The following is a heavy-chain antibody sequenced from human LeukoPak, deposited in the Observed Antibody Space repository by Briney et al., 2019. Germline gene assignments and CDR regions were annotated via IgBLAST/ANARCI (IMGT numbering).Heavy chain of an antibody. V-gene: IGHV4-59*01. D-gene: IGHD2-2*01. CDR1: GGSISSYY. CDR2: IYYSGST. CDR3: ARARSRGYCSSTSCYYFDY. Sequence: SETLSLTCTVSGGSISSYYWSWIRQPPGKGLEWIGYIYYSGSTNYNPSLKSRVTISVDTSKNQFSLKLSSVTAADTAMYYCARARSRGYCSSTSCYYFDYWGQGTLVTVSS. J-gene: IGHJ4*02.